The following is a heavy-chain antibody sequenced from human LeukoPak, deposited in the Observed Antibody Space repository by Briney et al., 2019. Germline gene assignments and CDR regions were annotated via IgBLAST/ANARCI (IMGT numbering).Heavy chain of an antibody. J-gene: IGHJ6*03. V-gene: IGHV1-18*01. Sequence: ASVKVSCKASGYTFTSYGIRWVRQAPGQGREWMGWISAYNGNRNYAQKLQGRVTMTTDTSTSTAYMELRSLRSDDTAVYYCARGITGNTYYYYYYMDVWGKGTTVTVSS. CDR2: ISAYNGNR. CDR1: GYTFTSYG. D-gene: IGHD1-7*01. CDR3: ARGITGNTYYYYYYMDV.